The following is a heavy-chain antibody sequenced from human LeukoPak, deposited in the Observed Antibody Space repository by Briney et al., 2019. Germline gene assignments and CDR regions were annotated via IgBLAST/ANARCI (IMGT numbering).Heavy chain of an antibody. J-gene: IGHJ4*02. V-gene: IGHV1-18*01. CDR2: ISSYNGNT. CDR3: ARDIGQWGYYDSRGHFRDF. Sequence: GASVKVSCKASGYLFLNYGFSWVRQAPGQGLEWMGWISSYNGNTKYAQELQGRVTMSTDTSTNTAYMELRSLRSDDTAVYFCARDIGQWGYYDSRGHFRDFWGQGTLVTVSS. CDR1: GYLFLNYG. D-gene: IGHD3-22*01.